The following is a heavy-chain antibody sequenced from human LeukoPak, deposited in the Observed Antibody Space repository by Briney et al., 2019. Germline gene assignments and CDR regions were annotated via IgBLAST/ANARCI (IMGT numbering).Heavy chain of an antibody. Sequence: ASVKFSCKASGYTFTSYAMNWVRQAPGQGLEWMGWINTNTGNPTYAQGFTGRFVFSLDTSVSTAYLQISSLKAEDTAVYYCARDRHLVWVQSVVRSPRLGFDPWGQGTLVTVSS. CDR1: GYTFTSYA. D-gene: IGHD3-16*01. CDR2: INTNTGNP. CDR3: ARDRHLVWVQSVVRSPRLGFDP. J-gene: IGHJ5*02. V-gene: IGHV7-4-1*02.